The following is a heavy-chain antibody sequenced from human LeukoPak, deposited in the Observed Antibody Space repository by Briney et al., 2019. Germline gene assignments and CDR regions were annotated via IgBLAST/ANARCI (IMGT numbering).Heavy chain of an antibody. J-gene: IGHJ4*02. CDR3: ARHRAYSSSSPFDY. V-gene: IGHV4-59*08. CDR1: GGSISSLY. CDR2: IYYTGST. Sequence: SETLSLTCSVSGGSISSLYWSWIRQPPGKGLEWIGYIYYTGSTNYNPSLKSRVTMFVDMSKNQFSLRLSTVTAADTAVYYCARHRAYSSSSPFDYWGQGTLVTVSS. D-gene: IGHD6-6*01.